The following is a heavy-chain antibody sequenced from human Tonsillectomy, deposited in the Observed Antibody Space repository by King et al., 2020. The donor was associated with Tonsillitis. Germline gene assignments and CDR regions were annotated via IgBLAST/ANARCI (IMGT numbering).Heavy chain of an antibody. D-gene: IGHD3-22*01. CDR1: GFTFSSYG. CDR3: ARDGGYYYDNYWDY. V-gene: IGHV3-33*08. CDR2: IWYDGSNK. J-gene: IGHJ4*02. Sequence: VQLVESGGGVVQPGRSLRLPCAASGFTFSSYGMHWVRQAPGKGLEWVAVIWYDGSNKYYADSVKGRFTISRDNSKNTLYLQMNSLRVEDTAVYYCARDGGYYYDNYWDYWGQGTLVTVSS.